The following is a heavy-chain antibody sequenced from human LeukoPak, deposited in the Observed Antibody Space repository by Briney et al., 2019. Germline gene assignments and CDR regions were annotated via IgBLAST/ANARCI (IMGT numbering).Heavy chain of an antibody. CDR3: ARTRRQQQLNWFDP. V-gene: IGHV1-18*01. J-gene: IGHJ5*02. CDR2: ISAYNGNT. Sequence: GASVKVSCKASGYTFTSYGISWVRQAPGQGLEWMGWISAYNGNTNYAQKLQGRVTMTTDTSTSTAYMELRSLRPDDTAVYYCARTRRQQQLNWFDPWGQGTLVTVSS. CDR1: GYTFTSYG. D-gene: IGHD6-13*01.